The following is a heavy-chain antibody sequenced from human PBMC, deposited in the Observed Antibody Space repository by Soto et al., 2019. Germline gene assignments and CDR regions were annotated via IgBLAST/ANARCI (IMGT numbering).Heavy chain of an antibody. Sequence: QVQLVQSGAEVKKPGSSVKVSCKASGGTFSSYTISWVRQAPGQGLEWMGRIIPILGIANYAQKFQARVTITADKTTSPADMGLSSLRSADTAVSYCAIAVAGTHGMGVWGQGTTVTVSS. J-gene: IGHJ6*02. CDR2: IIPILGIA. CDR3: AIAVAGTHGMGV. D-gene: IGHD6-19*01. CDR1: GGTFSSYT. V-gene: IGHV1-69*02.